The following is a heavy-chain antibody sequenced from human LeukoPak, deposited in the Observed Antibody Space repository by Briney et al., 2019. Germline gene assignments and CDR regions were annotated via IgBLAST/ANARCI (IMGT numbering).Heavy chain of an antibody. CDR2: IFGSGGSA. CDR1: GFAFGSYA. D-gene: IGHD6-19*01. CDR3: ARGAVVVGMDV. J-gene: IGHJ4*02. Sequence: GGSLRLSCTASGFAFGSYAMYWVRQAPGKGLEWVSGIFGSGGSAHYGDSVKGRFTISRDNSKNTLSLQMNSLRAEDTAVYYCARGAVVVGMDVWGQGTLVTVSS. V-gene: IGHV3-23*02.